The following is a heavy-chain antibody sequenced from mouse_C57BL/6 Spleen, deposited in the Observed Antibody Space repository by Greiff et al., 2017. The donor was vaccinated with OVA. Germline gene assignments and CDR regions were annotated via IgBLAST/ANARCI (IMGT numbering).Heavy chain of an antibody. CDR3: TRAYYSNYSWFAY. CDR1: GFTFSNYW. D-gene: IGHD2-5*01. CDR2: IRLKSDNYAT. Sequence: KVEESGGGLVQPGGSMKLSCVASGFTFSNYWMNWVRQSPEKGLEWVAQIRLKSDNYATHYAESVKGRFTISRDDSKSRVYLQMNNLRAEDTGSYYCTRAYYSNYSWFAYWGQGTLVTVSA. V-gene: IGHV6-3*01. J-gene: IGHJ3*01.